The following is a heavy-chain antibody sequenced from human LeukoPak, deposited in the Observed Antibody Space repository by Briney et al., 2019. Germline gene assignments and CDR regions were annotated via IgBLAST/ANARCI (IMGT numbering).Heavy chain of an antibody. CDR2: IYYSGST. CDR1: GGSISTYY. Sequence: SETLSLTCTVSGGSISTYYWSWIRQPPGKGLEWIGYIYYSGSTNYNPSLKGRVTMSVDTSKNQFSLKLSSVTAADTAMYYCAKTVNSGYDRSPSDYWGQGTLVTVSS. V-gene: IGHV4-59*01. J-gene: IGHJ4*02. D-gene: IGHD5-12*01. CDR3: AKTVNSGYDRSPSDY.